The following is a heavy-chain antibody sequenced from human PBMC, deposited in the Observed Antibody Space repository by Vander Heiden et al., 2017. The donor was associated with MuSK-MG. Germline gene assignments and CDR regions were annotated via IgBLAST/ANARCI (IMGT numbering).Heavy chain of an antibody. CDR1: GFTFSSYA. J-gene: IGHJ4*02. D-gene: IGHD6-13*01. Sequence: EVQLLESGGGLVQPGGSLRLPCAASGFTFSSYAMSWVRQAPGKGLEWVSAISGSGGSTYYADSVKGRFTISRDNSKNTLYLQMNSMRAEDTAVYYCAGWQQLVLVDYWGQGTLVTVSS. V-gene: IGHV3-23*01. CDR2: ISGSGGST. CDR3: AGWQQLVLVDY.